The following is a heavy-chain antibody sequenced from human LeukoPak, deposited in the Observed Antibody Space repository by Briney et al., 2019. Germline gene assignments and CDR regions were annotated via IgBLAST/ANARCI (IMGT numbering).Heavy chain of an antibody. CDR3: ARRSSQPGFDR. Sequence: GESLKISCRGSGYSFTSYWIGWVRQMPGKGLEWMGIIYPGDSDTRYSPSFQGQVTISAEKSISTAYLQWSSLKASDTAMYYCARRSSQPGFDRWGQGTLVTVSS. CDR2: IYPGDSDT. D-gene: IGHD2-15*01. V-gene: IGHV5-51*01. J-gene: IGHJ5*02. CDR1: GYSFTSYW.